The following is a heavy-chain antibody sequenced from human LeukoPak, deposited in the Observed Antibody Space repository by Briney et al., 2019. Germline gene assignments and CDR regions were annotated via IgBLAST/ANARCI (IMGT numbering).Heavy chain of an antibody. J-gene: IGHJ4*02. Sequence: GESLKISCKGSGYSFTTYWTGWVRQMPGKGLEWMGIIYPGDSDTRYSPSFQGQVTISADKSISTAYLQWSSLKASDTAMYYCARQGTTTSWYYFDFCGQGTLVTVSS. CDR2: IYPGDSDT. CDR3: ARQGTTTSWYYFDF. CDR1: GYSFTTYW. V-gene: IGHV5-51*01. D-gene: IGHD1-7*01.